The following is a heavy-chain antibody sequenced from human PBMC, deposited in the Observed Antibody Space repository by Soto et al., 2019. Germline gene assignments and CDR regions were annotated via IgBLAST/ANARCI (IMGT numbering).Heavy chain of an antibody. Sequence: SQTLSLTCAISGDSVSSNSAAWNWIRQSPSRGLEWLGRTYYRSKWYNDYAISVKSRITINPDTSKKQYSLQLNYVTPEDFFVYYCARSTVYSSSWYRQHYGMDVWGQGTTVTVSS. D-gene: IGHD6-13*01. J-gene: IGHJ6*02. CDR1: GDSVSSNSAA. V-gene: IGHV6-1*01. CDR2: TYYRSKWYN. CDR3: ARSTVYSSSWYRQHYGMDV.